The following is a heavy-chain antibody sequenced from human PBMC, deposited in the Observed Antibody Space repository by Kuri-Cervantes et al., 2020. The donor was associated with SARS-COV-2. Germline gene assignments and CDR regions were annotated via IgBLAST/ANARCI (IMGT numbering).Heavy chain of an antibody. Sequence: GSLRLSCTVSGGSISSYYWSWIRQPPGKGLEWIGYIYYSGSTNYNPSLKSRVTISVGTSKNQFSLKLSSVTAADTAVYYCARDVRRLRNYYDSSGYPDYWGQGTLVTVSS. D-gene: IGHD3-22*01. J-gene: IGHJ4*02. V-gene: IGHV4-59*12. CDR3: ARDVRRLRNYYDSSGYPDY. CDR1: GGSISSYY. CDR2: IYYSGST.